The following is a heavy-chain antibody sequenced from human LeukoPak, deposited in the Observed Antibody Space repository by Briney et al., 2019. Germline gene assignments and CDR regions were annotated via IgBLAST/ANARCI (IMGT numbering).Heavy chain of an antibody. V-gene: IGHV3-23*01. Sequence: PGGSLRLSCAASGFTFDDYAMIWVRQRPGKGLEWVSAISGSGASTYYADSVKGRFTISRDNSKNTLYLQMNSLRAEDTAVYYCTKDAYYELLTGYLGDWGPGTLVTVSS. D-gene: IGHD3-9*01. J-gene: IGHJ4*02. CDR2: ISGSGAST. CDR1: GFTFDDYA. CDR3: TKDAYYELLTGYLGD.